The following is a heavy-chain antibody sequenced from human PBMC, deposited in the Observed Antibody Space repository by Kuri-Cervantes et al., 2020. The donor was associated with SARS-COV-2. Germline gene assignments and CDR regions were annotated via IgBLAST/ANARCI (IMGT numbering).Heavy chain of an antibody. Sequence: GSLRLSCTVSGGSISSYYWSWIRQPPGKGLEWIGYTYYSGSTNYNPSLKSRVTISVDTSKNQFSLKLSSVTAADTAVYYCARSITIFGVEAYGMDVWGQGTTVTVSS. CDR3: ARSITIFGVEAYGMDV. J-gene: IGHJ6*02. D-gene: IGHD3-3*01. CDR1: GGSISSYY. CDR2: TYYSGST. V-gene: IGHV4-59*12.